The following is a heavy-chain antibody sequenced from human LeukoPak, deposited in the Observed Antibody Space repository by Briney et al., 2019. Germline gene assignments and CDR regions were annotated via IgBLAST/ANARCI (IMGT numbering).Heavy chain of an antibody. CDR3: ARGYYDSSGHTWFDP. D-gene: IGHD3-22*01. V-gene: IGHV4-61*01. CDR2: IYHSGST. Sequence: SETLSLTCTVSGDSVNSGSYYWSWIRQPPGKGLEWIGYIYHSGSTNYNPSLQSRVTISVDTSKNQFSLNLNSVTAADTAVYYCARGYYDSSGHTWFDPWGQGTLVTVSS. J-gene: IGHJ5*02. CDR1: GDSVNSGSYY.